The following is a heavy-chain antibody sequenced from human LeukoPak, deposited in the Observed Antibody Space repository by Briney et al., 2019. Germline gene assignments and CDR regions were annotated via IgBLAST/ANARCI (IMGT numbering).Heavy chain of an antibody. Sequence: TSETLSLTCTVSGYSIGSGYYWGWIRQPPGKGLEWIGSIYHSGSTYYNPSLKSRVTISVDTSKNQFSLKLSSVTAADTAVYYCARGILGRNTRWFDPWGQGTLVTVSS. V-gene: IGHV4-38-2*02. CDR1: GYSIGSGYY. CDR3: ARGILGRNTRWFDP. CDR2: IYHSGST. D-gene: IGHD1-14*01. J-gene: IGHJ5*02.